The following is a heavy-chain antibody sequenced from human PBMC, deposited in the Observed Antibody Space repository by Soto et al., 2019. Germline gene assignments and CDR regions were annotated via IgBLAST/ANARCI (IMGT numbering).Heavy chain of an antibody. V-gene: IGHV3-15*01. D-gene: IGHD3-22*01. Sequence: PGGALRLSCSAPGFTFSNAWLSRVRQAPGKGLEWVSRIKSKTDVGTTDYAAPVKGRFTISRDYSKNTLYLQMNSLKTEDTAVYYCTTGYYYDSSGYYYFDHWGQGTLVTVSS. CDR2: IKSKTDVGTT. CDR3: TTGYYYDSSGYYYFDH. J-gene: IGHJ4*02. CDR1: GFTFSNAW.